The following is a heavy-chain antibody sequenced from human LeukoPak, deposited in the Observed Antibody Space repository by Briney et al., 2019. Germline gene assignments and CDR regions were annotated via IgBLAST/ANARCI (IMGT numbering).Heavy chain of an antibody. Sequence: SETLSLTCTVSGDSIRSSSYHWGWIRQPPGKGLEWIGSIYYSGSTYNNRSLKRRLTISIDTSKNQFSLRLSSVTAADTAVYYCTREVEGYSYASGRFLHFDPWGQGTLVTVSS. V-gene: IGHV4-39*07. D-gene: IGHD3-10*01. CDR3: TREVEGYSYASGRFLHFDP. CDR1: GDSIRSSSYH. J-gene: IGHJ5*02. CDR2: IYYSGST.